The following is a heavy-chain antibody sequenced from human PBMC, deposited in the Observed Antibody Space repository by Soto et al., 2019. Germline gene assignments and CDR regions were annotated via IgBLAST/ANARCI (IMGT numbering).Heavy chain of an antibody. CDR3: ARHLYGSGERFDP. CDR2: IYYSGST. Sequence: SETLSLTCTVSGGSISSYYWSWIRQPPGKGLEWIGYIYYSGSTNYNPSLKSRVTISVDTSKNQFSLKLSSVTAADTAVYYCARHLYGSGERFDPWGKGTLVTVSS. V-gene: IGHV4-59*08. D-gene: IGHD3-10*01. CDR1: GGSISSYY. J-gene: IGHJ5*02.